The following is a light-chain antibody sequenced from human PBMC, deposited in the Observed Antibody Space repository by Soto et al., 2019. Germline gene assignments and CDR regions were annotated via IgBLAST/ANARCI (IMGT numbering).Light chain of an antibody. J-gene: IGLJ1*01. CDR1: SSDVGGYNY. Sequence: QSVLTQAASVSGSPGQSITISCTGTSSDVGGYNYVSWYQQHPGKAPKLMIYDVSNRPSGVSNRFSGSKSGNTASLTISGLQAEDEADYYCSSYTSSSTLCVFGTGTKSPS. V-gene: IGLV2-14*01. CDR2: DVS. CDR3: SSYTSSSTLCV.